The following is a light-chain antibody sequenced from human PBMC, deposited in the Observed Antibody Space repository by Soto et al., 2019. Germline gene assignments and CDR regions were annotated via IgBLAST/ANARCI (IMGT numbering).Light chain of an antibody. CDR1: SSNIGSNT. V-gene: IGLV1-44*01. Sequence: QSVLTQPPSASETPGQTVTISCSGSSSNIGSNTVNWYQQVPGTDPNLLMYANHYRPSGFPDRFSGSKPGTSASLAISRLQSEDEGDYFCAVWDDSLNGGVFGGGTKLTVL. CDR3: AVWDDSLNGGV. J-gene: IGLJ2*01. CDR2: ANH.